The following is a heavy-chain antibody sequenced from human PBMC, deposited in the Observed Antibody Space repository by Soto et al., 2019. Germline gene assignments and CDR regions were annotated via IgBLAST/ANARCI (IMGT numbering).Heavy chain of an antibody. CDR1: GDSISTVDYF. CDR2: IYKSTTT. J-gene: IGHJ5*01. D-gene: IGHD2-15*01. CDR3: ARGRYCLTGRCFPNWFDS. V-gene: IGHV4-30-4*01. Sequence: SETLSLTCSVSGDSISTVDYFWAWIRQPPGQALEYIGYIYKSTTTYYNPSFESRVAISLDTSKSQFSLTVTSVTAADTAVYFCARGRYCLTGRCFPNWFDSWGQGTLVAVSS.